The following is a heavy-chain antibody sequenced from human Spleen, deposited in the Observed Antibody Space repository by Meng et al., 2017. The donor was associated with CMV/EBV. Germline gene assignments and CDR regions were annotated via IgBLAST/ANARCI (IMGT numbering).Heavy chain of an antibody. CDR2: INSDGSST. Sequence: SCEASRFIFSNYGMHWVRQAPGKGLVWVSRINSDGSSTSYADSVKGRFTISRDNAKNTLYLQMNSLRAEDTAVYYCARGPTYSSFDPWGQGTLVTVSS. CDR1: RFIFSNYG. V-gene: IGHV3-74*01. J-gene: IGHJ5*02. D-gene: IGHD6-13*01. CDR3: ARGPTYSSFDP.